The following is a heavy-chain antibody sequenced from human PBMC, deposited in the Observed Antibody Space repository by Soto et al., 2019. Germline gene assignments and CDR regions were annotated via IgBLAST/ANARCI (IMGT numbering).Heavy chain of an antibody. D-gene: IGHD3-10*02. CDR2: IYHSGST. Sequence: SETLSLTCAVSGGSISSGGYFWSWIRQPPGKGLEWIGYIYHSGSTYYNPSLKSRVSISVDTSKNQFSLKLSSVTAADTAVYYCARTLFGWGIWFDPWGQGTLVTVSS. CDR1: GGSISSGGYF. J-gene: IGHJ5*02. V-gene: IGHV4-30-2*02. CDR3: ARTLFGWGIWFDP.